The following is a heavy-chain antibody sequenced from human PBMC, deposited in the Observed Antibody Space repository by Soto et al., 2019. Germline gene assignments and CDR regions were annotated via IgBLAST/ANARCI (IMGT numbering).Heavy chain of an antibody. Sequence: EVQLVESGGGLVKPGGSLRLSCAASGFTFSNAWMNWVRQAPGKGLEWVGRIKSKTDGGTTGYAAPVKGRFTISGDDSKNTLYLQMKSPKTEDTAVYYCTTGLLRVAAFDIWGQGTMVTVSS. D-gene: IGHD2-8*02. CDR3: TTGLLRVAAFDI. J-gene: IGHJ3*02. CDR2: IKSKTDGGTT. CDR1: GFTFSNAW. V-gene: IGHV3-15*07.